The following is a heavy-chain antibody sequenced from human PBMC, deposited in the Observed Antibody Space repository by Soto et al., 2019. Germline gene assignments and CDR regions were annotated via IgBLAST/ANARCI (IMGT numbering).Heavy chain of an antibody. CDR1: GFTFSSYA. CDR2: ISYDGSNK. Sequence: GGSLRLSCAASGFTFSSYAMHWVRQAPGKGLEWVAVISYDGSNKYYADSVKGRFTISRDNSKNTLYLQMNSLRAEDTAVYYCARDLLRFLEWLTDYYYGMDVWGQGTTVTVSS. J-gene: IGHJ6*02. V-gene: IGHV3-30-3*01. CDR3: ARDLLRFLEWLTDYYYGMDV. D-gene: IGHD3-3*01.